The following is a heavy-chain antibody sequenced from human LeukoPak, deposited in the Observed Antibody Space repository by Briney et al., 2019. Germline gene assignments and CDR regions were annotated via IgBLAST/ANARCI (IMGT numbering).Heavy chain of an antibody. CDR1: GGSISNYY. CDR3: ARTHRGSSPSDY. CDR2: IYYTGST. Sequence: SETLSLTCTVSGGSISNYYWSCIRQPPGKGLEWIGYIYYTGSTTYNSSLKSRVTISVDTSKNQFSLKLSSVTAADTAVYYCARTHRGSSPSDYWGQGTLVTVSS. D-gene: IGHD6-13*01. J-gene: IGHJ4*02. V-gene: IGHV4-59*08.